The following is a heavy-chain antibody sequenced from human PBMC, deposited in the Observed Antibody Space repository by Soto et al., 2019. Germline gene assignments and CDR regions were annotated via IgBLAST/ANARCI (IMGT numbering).Heavy chain of an antibody. V-gene: IGHV4-61*01. CDR1: GGSVSSGSYY. J-gene: IGHJ4*02. CDR2: IYYSGST. CDR3: ASRNLAATQYYLDY. Sequence: SETLSLTCTVSGGSVSSGSYYWSWIRQPPGKGLEWIGCIYYSGSTNYNPSLKSRVTISVDTSKNQFSLKLSSVTAADTAVYYCASRNLAATQYYLDYWGQGTLVTV. D-gene: IGHD2-15*01.